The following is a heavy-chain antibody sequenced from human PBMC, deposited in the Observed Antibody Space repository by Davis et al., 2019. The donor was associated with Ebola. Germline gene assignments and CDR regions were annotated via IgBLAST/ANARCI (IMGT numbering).Heavy chain of an antibody. D-gene: IGHD3-10*01. V-gene: IGHV3-48*02. CDR3: ARRGYSHYGMDV. J-gene: IGHJ6*02. CDR2: LSGDSRTI. Sequence: PGGSLRLSCEASGFTVTNTYMYWVRQAPGKGLEWVSYLSGDSRTIHYADTVKGRFTISRDSVKNSLYLHMNSLRDEDTAIYYCARRGYSHYGMDVWGQGTTVAVSS. CDR1: GFTVTNTY.